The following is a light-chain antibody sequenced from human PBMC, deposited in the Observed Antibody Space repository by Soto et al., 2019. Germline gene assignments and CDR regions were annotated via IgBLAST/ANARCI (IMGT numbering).Light chain of an antibody. J-gene: IGKJ2*01. Sequence: DIQMTQSPSTLSASVGDRVTITCRASQSISTWLAWYQQRPGTAPKVLIYKASTLKSGVPSRFSGSGSGTEFTLTASSLQPEDFATYYCQQYNSYPYTFGQGTKLEI. V-gene: IGKV1-5*03. CDR3: QQYNSYPYT. CDR1: QSISTW. CDR2: KAS.